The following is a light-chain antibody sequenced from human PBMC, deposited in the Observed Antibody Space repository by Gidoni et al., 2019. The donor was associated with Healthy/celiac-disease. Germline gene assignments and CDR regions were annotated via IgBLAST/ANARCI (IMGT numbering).Light chain of an antibody. CDR2: GAS. CDR1: QSVSSSY. J-gene: IGKJ2*01. V-gene: IGKV3-20*01. Sequence: ENVLTQPPGTLSLSPGERATLSCRASQSVSSSYLAWYQQKPGQAPRLLIYGASSRPTGIPDRFSGSGSGTDFTLTISRLEPEDFAVYYCQQYGSSPPYTFGQGTKLEIK. CDR3: QQYGSSPPYT.